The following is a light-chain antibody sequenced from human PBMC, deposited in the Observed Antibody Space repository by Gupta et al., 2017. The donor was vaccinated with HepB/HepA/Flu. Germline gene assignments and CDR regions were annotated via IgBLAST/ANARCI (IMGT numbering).Light chain of an antibody. Sequence: DIPMTQSPATLSASVGDRVTSTCRASQSISGWLAWYQQKPGKAPKLLIYKASRVESGLPSRFSGSGSGTDFTLTISSRQPDDFATYYCQQYKSQLCSFGEGTKLEIK. CDR3: QQYKSQLCS. CDR1: QSISGW. V-gene: IGKV1-5*03. CDR2: KAS. J-gene: IGKJ2*04.